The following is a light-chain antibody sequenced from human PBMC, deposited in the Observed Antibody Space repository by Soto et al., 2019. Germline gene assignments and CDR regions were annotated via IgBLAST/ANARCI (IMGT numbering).Light chain of an antibody. CDR1: RSVLYSSNSKNY. V-gene: IGKV4-1*01. CDR3: QQYFSTPPT. CDR2: WAS. J-gene: IGKJ5*01. Sequence: DIVMTQSPDSLAVSLGERATINCKSSRSVLYSSNSKNYLAWYQQKPGQPPKLLLYWASTRESGVPDRFSGSGSGTDFTLTISSLQAADVAVYFCQQYFSTPPTFGQGTRLEIK.